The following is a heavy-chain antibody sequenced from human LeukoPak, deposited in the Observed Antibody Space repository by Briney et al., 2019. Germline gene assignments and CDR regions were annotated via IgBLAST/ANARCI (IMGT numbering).Heavy chain of an antibody. CDR2: INPSGGST. CDR1: GYTFTGYY. Sequence: ASVKVSCKASGYTFTGYYMHWVRQAPGQGLEWMGIINPSGGSTSYAQKFQGRVTMTRDTSTSTVYMELRSLRSDDTAVYYCARGALHFTMIVKAFDIWGQGTMVTVSS. D-gene: IGHD3-22*01. V-gene: IGHV1-46*01. CDR3: ARGALHFTMIVKAFDI. J-gene: IGHJ3*02.